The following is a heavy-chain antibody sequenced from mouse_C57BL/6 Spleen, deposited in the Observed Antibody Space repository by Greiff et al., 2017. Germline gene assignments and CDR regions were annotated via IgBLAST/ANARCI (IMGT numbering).Heavy chain of an antibody. V-gene: IGHV3-6*01. CDR1: GYSITSGYY. J-gene: IGHJ4*01. Sequence: EVKLLESGPGLVKPSQSLSLTCSVTGYSITSGYYWNWIRQFPGNKLEWMGYISYDGSNNYNPSLKNRISITRDTSKNQFFLKLNSVTTEDTATYYCAREGDGYYVGVDYWGQGTSVTVSS. CDR3: AREGDGYYVGVDY. D-gene: IGHD2-3*01. CDR2: ISYDGSN.